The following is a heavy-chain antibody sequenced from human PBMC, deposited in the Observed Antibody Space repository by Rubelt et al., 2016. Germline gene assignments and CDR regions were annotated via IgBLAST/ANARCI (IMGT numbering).Heavy chain of an antibody. D-gene: IGHD3-3*01. CDR3: ARSPRYDFEDNLFDP. V-gene: IGHV1-46*01. CDR1: GYTFTSYS. Sequence: QVQLVQSGAEVKKPGASVKVSCKASGYTFTSYSMHWARQAPGQGLEWMGLINPSGGSTSYGQKFQGRVTMTRGTSTGTGYMGLRSRISGRTAVYYSARSPRYDFEDNLFDPRGQGTLVTVSS. J-gene: IGHJ5*02. CDR2: INPSGGST.